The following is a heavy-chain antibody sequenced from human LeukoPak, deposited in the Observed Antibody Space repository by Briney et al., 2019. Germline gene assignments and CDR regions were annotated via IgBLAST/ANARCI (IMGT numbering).Heavy chain of an antibody. V-gene: IGHV4-39*01. D-gene: IGHD1-26*01. Sequence: SETLSLTCTVSGGSISTNTYYWGWMRRPPGKALEWIGTIHYSGSTYYTPSLKSRVTISIDTSKNQFSLKVNSMTATDTAVYYCASHSGRYRDAFEMWGQGTMVTVSS. J-gene: IGHJ3*02. CDR2: IHYSGST. CDR3: ASHSGRYRDAFEM. CDR1: GGSISTNTYY.